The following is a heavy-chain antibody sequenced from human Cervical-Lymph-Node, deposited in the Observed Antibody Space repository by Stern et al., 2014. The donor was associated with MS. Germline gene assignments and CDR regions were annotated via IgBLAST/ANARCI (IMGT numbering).Heavy chain of an antibody. Sequence: EVQLVESGAEVKKPGESLKVSCQGSAYTFTTYSVGWVRQVPAKGLEWMGIMYLGDSDIRYRPSFQGQVPISADRSIRTACLQWNSLKASDTAMYDCAAETGMATIGSFDSWGQGTLVTVSS. V-gene: IGHV5-51*01. J-gene: IGHJ4*02. CDR1: AYTFTTYS. CDR2: MYLGDSDI. D-gene: IGHD5-24*01. CDR3: AAETGMATIGSFDS.